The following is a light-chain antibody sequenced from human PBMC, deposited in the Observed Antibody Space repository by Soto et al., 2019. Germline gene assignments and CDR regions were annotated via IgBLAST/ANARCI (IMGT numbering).Light chain of an antibody. Sequence: QSALTQPASVSGSLGQWITISCTGTSSDVGGYNYVSWYQHHPGKAPKLILYQVYSRPSGVSNRFSGSKFGNTASLTISGLQAEDEADYYCSSYTRTTTFVVFGGGTKVTVL. CDR2: QVY. V-gene: IGLV2-14*01. CDR1: SSDVGGYNY. CDR3: SSYTRTTTFVV. J-gene: IGLJ3*02.